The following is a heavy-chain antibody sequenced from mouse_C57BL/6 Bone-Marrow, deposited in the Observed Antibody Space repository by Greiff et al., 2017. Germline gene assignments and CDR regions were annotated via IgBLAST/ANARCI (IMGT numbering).Heavy chain of an antibody. Sequence: QVQLQQPGAELVRPGSSVKLSCKASGYTFTSYWMDWVKQRPGQGLEWIGNIYPSDSETHYNQKFKDKATLTVDKSSSTAYMQLSSLTSEDAAVYYCARGQLRLLLAWFAYWGQGTLVTVSA. V-gene: IGHV1-61*01. CDR3: ARGQLRLLLAWFAY. CDR2: IYPSDSET. CDR1: GYTFTSYW. J-gene: IGHJ3*01. D-gene: IGHD3-2*02.